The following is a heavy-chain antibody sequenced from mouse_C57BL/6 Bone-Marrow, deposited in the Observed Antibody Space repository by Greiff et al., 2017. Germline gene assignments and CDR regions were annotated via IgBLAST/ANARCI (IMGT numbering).Heavy chain of an antibody. D-gene: IGHD2-2*01. CDR3: ARDGYDGAWFAY. J-gene: IGHJ3*01. V-gene: IGHV1-69*01. CDR1: GYTFTSYW. CDR2: IDPSGSYT. Sequence: QVQLQQPGAELVMPGASVKLSCKASGYTFTSYWMHWVKQRPGQGLEWIGEIDPSGSYTNYNQKFKGKSTLTVDKSSSTAYMQLSSLTSEDSAVYCCARDGYDGAWFAYWCQGTLVTVSA.